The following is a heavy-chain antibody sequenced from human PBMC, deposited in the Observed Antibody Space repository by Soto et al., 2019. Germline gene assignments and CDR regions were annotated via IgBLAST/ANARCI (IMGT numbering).Heavy chain of an antibody. CDR2: ISGTGGST. CDR1: GFIFSNYV. Sequence: EVQLLESGGGLVQPGGSLRLSCAASGFIFSNYVLSWVRQAPGMGLEWVSAISGTGGSTYYADSVKGRFTISRDNSKNMRYVQMNSLRVEDTDVYYCAKAGNRVPGPAYWGRGTLVTVSS. J-gene: IGHJ4*02. CDR3: AKAGNRVPGPAY. V-gene: IGHV3-23*01.